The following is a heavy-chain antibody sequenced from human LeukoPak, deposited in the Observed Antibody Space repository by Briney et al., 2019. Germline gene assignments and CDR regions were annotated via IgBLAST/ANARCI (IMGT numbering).Heavy chain of an antibody. CDR2: ISSSGSTI. V-gene: IGHV3-48*03. CDR3: ARGSAVVYFDY. J-gene: IGHJ4*02. CDR1: GFTFSSYE. D-gene: IGHD2-15*01. Sequence: PGGSLRLSCTASGFTFSSYEMNWVRQAPGKGLEWVSYISSSGSTIYYADSVKGRFTIFRDNAKNSLYLQMNSLRAEDTAVYYCARGSAVVYFDYWGQGTLVTVSS.